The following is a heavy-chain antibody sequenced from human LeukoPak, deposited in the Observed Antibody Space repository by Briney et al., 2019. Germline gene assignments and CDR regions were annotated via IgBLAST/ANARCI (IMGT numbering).Heavy chain of an antibody. CDR2: IYYSGST. D-gene: IGHD4-11*01. V-gene: IGHV4-39*07. CDR1: GGSISSNNYY. J-gene: IGHJ1*01. CDR3: ARDSEHGQQLPMGAFQH. Sequence: PSETLSLTCTVSGGSISSNNYYWGWIRQPLGKGLEWIGSIYYSGSTYYNPSLKSRVTISVDTSKNQFSLKLSSVTAADTAVYYCARDSEHGQQLPMGAFQHWGQGTLVTVSS.